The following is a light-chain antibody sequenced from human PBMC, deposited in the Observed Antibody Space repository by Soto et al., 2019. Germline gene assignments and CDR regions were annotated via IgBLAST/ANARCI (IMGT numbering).Light chain of an antibody. CDR1: SSDIGSYSL. Sequence: QSVLTQPASVSGSPGQSIAISCTGTSSDIGSYSLVSWYQQHPGKAPKAIIYEVAKRPAGVSGRFSGSKSGNTASLTISGLQADDEADYYCCSYAGGSALVFGGGTKVTVL. CDR3: CSYAGGSALV. CDR2: EVA. J-gene: IGLJ3*02. V-gene: IGLV2-23*02.